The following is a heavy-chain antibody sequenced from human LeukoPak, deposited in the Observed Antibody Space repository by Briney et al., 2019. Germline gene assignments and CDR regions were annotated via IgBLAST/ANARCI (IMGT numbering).Heavy chain of an antibody. V-gene: IGHV7-4-1*02. CDR2: INTDSGNP. Sequence: ASVKVSCKASGYSFNSQGMNWVRQAPGQGLEWMGWINTDSGNPTYVQGFTGRFVFSLDSSVSTAYLQISNLMPEDTAKYYCAREILRFDIWGQGTMVTVSS. CDR1: GYSFNSQG. CDR3: AREILRFDI. J-gene: IGHJ3*02.